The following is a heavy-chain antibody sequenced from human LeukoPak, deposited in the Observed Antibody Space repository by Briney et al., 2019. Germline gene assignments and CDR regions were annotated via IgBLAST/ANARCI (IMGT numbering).Heavy chain of an antibody. CDR3: ARVADTQYGSYSGAFDI. CDR2: IYYSGST. D-gene: IGHD1-26*01. CDR1: GGSISSYY. V-gene: IGHV4-59*01. Sequence: PSETLSLTCTVSGGSISSYYWSWIRQPPGKGLEWIGYIYYSGSTNYNPSLKSRVTISVDTSKNQFSLKLNSVTAADTAVYYCARVADTQYGSYSGAFDIWGQGTMVTVSS. J-gene: IGHJ3*02.